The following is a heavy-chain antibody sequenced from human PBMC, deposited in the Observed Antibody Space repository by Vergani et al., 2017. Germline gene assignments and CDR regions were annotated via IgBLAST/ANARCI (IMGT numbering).Heavy chain of an antibody. CDR2: IYYSGST. Sequence: QVQLQESGPGLVKPSETPSLTCTVSGGSISSGDYYWSWIRQPPGKGLEWIGYIYYSGSTYYNPSLKSRVTISVDTSKNQFSLKLSSVTAADTAVYYCARAPYGGNPAGWFDPWGQGTLVTVSS. CDR1: GGSISSGDYY. V-gene: IGHV4-30-4*01. D-gene: IGHD4-23*01. J-gene: IGHJ5*02. CDR3: ARAPYGGNPAGWFDP.